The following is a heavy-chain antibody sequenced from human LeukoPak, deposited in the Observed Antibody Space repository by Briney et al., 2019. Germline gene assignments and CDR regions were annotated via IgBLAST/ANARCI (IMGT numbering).Heavy chain of an antibody. CDR1: GYSFTSYW. CDR2: I. CDR3: ARLSTLNWFDP. J-gene: IGHJ5*02. V-gene: IGHV5-51*01. Sequence: GESLKISCKGSGYSFTSYWIGWVRQMPGKGLEWMGIISPSFQGQVTISADKSISTAYLQWCSLKASDTAMYYCARLSTLNWFDPWGQGTLVTVSS.